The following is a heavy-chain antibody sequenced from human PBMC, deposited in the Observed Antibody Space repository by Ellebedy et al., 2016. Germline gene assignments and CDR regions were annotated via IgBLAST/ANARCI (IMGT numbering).Heavy chain of an antibody. CDR1: GGSFSGYY. CDR2: INHSGST. J-gene: IGHJ4*02. Sequence: SETLSLTCAVYGGSFSGYYWSWIRQPPGKGLEWIGEINHSGSTNYNPSLKSRVTISVDTSKNQFSLKLSSVTAADTAVYYCARTARYDSSGYYYDWGQGTLVTVSS. CDR3: ARTARYDSSGYYYD. D-gene: IGHD3-22*01. V-gene: IGHV4-34*01.